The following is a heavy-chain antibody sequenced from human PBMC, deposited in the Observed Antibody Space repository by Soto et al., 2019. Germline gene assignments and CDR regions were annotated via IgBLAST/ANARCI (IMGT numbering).Heavy chain of an antibody. CDR1: GYTFTGCY. CDR2: INPNSGGT. CDR3: AIPIVVVPAAMTEDYGMDV. D-gene: IGHD2-2*01. Sequence: ASVKVSCKASGYTFTGCYMHWVRQAPGQGLEWMGWINPNSGGTNYAQKFQGRVTMTRDTSISTAYMELSRLRSDDTAVYYCAIPIVVVPAAMTEDYGMDVWGQGTTVTVSS. V-gene: IGHV1-2*02. J-gene: IGHJ6*02.